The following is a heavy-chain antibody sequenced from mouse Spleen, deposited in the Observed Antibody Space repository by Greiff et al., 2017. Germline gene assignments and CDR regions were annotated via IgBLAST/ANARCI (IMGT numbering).Heavy chain of an antibody. D-gene: IGHD2-10*02. Sequence: EVMLVESGGDLVKPGGSLKLSCAASGFTFSSYGMSWVRQTPDKRLEWVATISSGGSYTYYPDSVKGRFTISRDNAKNTLYLQMSSLKSEDTAMYYCARQGYGNYPFDYWGQGTTLTVSS. CDR2: ISSGGSYT. J-gene: IGHJ2*01. CDR1: GFTFSSYG. CDR3: ARQGYGNYPFDY. V-gene: IGHV5-6*01.